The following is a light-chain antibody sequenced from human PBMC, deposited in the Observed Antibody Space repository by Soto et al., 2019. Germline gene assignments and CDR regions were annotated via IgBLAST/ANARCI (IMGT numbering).Light chain of an antibody. V-gene: IGLV2-14*01. CDR1: SSDIGGYNY. J-gene: IGLJ3*02. CDR3: SSYTSSSTLA. CDR2: EVS. Sequence: QSALTQPASVSGSPGQSIAISCTGTSSDIGGYNYVSWYQQHPGKAPKLMIYEVSNRPSGVSNRFSGYKSGNTASLTISGLQAEDEADYYCSSYTSSSTLAFGGGTKVTVL.